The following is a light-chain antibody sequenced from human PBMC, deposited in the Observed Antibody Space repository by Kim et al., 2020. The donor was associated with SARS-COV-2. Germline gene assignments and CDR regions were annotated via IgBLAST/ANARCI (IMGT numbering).Light chain of an antibody. V-gene: IGKV1-17*03. CDR1: EDISNY. CDR3: LQHNGYPWM. CDR2: AVS. Sequence: ASVGDRVTIICRASEDISNYLAWFQQNPGQVPTRLIYAVSSLQSGVPSRFSGSGSGTEFMLTISSMQPEAFVTYYCLQHNGYPWMFGQGTKVDNK. J-gene: IGKJ1*01.